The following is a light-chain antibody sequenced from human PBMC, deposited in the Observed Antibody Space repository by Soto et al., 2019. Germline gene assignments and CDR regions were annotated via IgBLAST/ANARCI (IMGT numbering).Light chain of an antibody. V-gene: IGKV4-1*01. CDR1: QSVLYSSSNKNY. J-gene: IGKJ1*01. Sequence: DIVMTQSPDSLAVSLGERATINCRSSQSVLYSSSNKNYLAWYQQKPGQPPKLLIYWASTRESGVPDRFSGSGSGTDFTLTISSVQAEDVAVYYCQQYCSSPWTFGQGTKVEIK. CDR3: QQYCSSPWT. CDR2: WAS.